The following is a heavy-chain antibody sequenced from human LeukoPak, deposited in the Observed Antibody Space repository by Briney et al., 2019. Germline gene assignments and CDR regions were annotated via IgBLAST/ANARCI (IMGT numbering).Heavy chain of an antibody. CDR1: GGTFSSYA. CDR3: ASSKYYYDSIGRRQDAFDI. D-gene: IGHD3-22*01. V-gene: IGHV1-69*05. Sequence: ASVKVSCKASGGTFSSYAISWVRQAPGQGLEWMGGIIPIFGTANYAQKFQGRVTITTDESTSTAYMELSSLRSEDTAVYYCASSKYYYDSIGRRQDAFDIWGQGTMVTVSS. CDR2: IIPIFGTA. J-gene: IGHJ3*02.